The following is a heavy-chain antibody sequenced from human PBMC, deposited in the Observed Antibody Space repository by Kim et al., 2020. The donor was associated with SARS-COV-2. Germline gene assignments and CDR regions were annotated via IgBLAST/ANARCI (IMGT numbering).Heavy chain of an antibody. V-gene: IGHV3-23*01. D-gene: IGHD5-18*01. Sequence: GGSLRLSCAASGFTFSSYAMSWVRQAPGKGLEWVSAISGSGGSTYYADSVKGRFTISRDNSKNTLYLQMNSLRAEDTAVYYCAKDRLIQLLGYYYYYGMDVWGQGTTVTVSS. CDR1: GFTFSSYA. J-gene: IGHJ6*02. CDR3: AKDRLIQLLGYYYYYGMDV. CDR2: ISGSGGST.